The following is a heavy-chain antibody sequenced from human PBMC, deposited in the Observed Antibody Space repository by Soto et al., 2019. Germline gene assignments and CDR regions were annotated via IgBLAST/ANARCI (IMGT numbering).Heavy chain of an antibody. CDR3: APPSIPHIGRSS. CDR2: IKSQSDGGTV. Sequence: EVQLVESGGGLVKPGGSLRLSCAASGFTFNSAWMTWVRQPPGRGLEWVGHIKSQSDGGTVDSAAPVKGRFTISRDDAKNTLYLQLNSLMPEDTAVYYCAPPSIPHIGRSSWGRGTLVTVSS. V-gene: IGHV3-15*01. J-gene: IGHJ5*02. CDR1: GFTFNSAW. D-gene: IGHD2-21*01.